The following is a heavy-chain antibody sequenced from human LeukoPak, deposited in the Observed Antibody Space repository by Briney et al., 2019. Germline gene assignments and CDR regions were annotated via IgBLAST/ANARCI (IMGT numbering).Heavy chain of an antibody. V-gene: IGHV3-23*01. CDR2: ISDSGGKT. Sequence: GGSLRLSCAASGFTFSTFSNYGMSWVRQAPGKGLEWVSAISDSGGKTYYADSMKGRFTISRDNSKNTLYLQMNSLRAEDTAVYYCAKHGSGRYFDYWGQGTLITVSS. J-gene: IGHJ4*02. CDR3: AKHGSGRYFDY. D-gene: IGHD6-19*01. CDR1: GFTFSTFSNYG.